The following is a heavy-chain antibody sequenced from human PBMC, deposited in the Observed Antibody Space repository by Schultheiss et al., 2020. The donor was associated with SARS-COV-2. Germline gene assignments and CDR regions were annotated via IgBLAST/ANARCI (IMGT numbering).Heavy chain of an antibody. D-gene: IGHD1-26*01. Sequence: GGSLRLSCAASGLTFSSYAMSWVRQAPGKGLEWVSGITGSGGNTYYADSVKGRFTISRDNAKNSLYLQMNSLRAEDTAVYYCARAGVGDFDYWGQGTLVTVSS. CDR2: ITGSGGNT. CDR1: GLTFSSYA. CDR3: ARAGVGDFDY. V-gene: IGHV3-23*01. J-gene: IGHJ4*02.